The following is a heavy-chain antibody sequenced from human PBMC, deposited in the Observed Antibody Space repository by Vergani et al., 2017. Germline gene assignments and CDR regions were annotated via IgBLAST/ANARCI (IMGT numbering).Heavy chain of an antibody. CDR3: ARDGYSNTKPPSWFDP. V-gene: IGHV1-69*04. CDR2: IIPILGIA. CDR1: GGTFSSYA. D-gene: IGHD4-11*01. Sequence: QVQLVQSGAEVKKPGSSVKVSCKASGGTFSSYAISWVRQAPGQGLEWMGRIIPILGIANYAQKFQGRVTITADKSTSTAYMELSSLRSEDTAVYYCARDGYSNTKPPSWFDPWGQGTLVTVSS. J-gene: IGHJ5*02.